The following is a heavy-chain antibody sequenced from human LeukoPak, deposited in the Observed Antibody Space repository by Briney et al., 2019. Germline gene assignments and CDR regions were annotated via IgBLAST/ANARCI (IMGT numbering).Heavy chain of an antibody. Sequence: GGSLRLSCAASGFTFSDYRMNWVRQAPGKGLEWISYISNDLTTIHYAASVKGRFTISRDNARNSLYLQMASLRAEDTAVYFCARTRGGRTYSWDGGYPVFDNWGQGTLVTVSS. J-gene: IGHJ4*02. CDR1: GFTFSDYR. V-gene: IGHV3-48*04. CDR2: ISNDLTTI. D-gene: IGHD3-10*01. CDR3: ARTRGGRTYSWDGGYPVFDN.